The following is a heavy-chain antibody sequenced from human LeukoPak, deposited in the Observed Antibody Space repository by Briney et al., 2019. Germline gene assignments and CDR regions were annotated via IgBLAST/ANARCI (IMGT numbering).Heavy chain of an antibody. CDR1: GFTFSSYA. Sequence: GGSLRLSCAASGFTFSSYAMSWVRQAPGKGLEWVSAISGSGGSTYYADSVKGRFTISRDNSKNTLYLQMNSLRAEDTAVYYCAKLSTDFDRFSFFAYFDYWGQGTLVTVSS. D-gene: IGHD3-9*01. V-gene: IGHV3-23*01. CDR3: AKLSTDFDRFSFFAYFDY. CDR2: ISGSGGST. J-gene: IGHJ4*02.